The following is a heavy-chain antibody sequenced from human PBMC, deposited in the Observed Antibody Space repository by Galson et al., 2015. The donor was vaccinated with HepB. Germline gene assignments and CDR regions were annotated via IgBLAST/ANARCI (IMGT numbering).Heavy chain of an antibody. Sequence: LRLSCAASGFTFSSXGMHWVRQAPXXGLEWVAVIWYDGSNKYDADSVKGRFTISRDNSKNTLYLQMNSLRAEDTAVYYCARDRRYSYGHYYYYYYGMDVWGQGTTVTVSS. J-gene: IGHJ6*02. V-gene: IGHV3-33*08. CDR1: GFTFSSXG. CDR2: IWYDGSNK. CDR3: ARDRRYSYGHYYYYYYGMDV. D-gene: IGHD5-18*01.